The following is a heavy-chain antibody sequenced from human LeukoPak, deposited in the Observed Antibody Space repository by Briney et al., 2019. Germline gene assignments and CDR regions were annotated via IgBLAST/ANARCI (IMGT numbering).Heavy chain of an antibody. CDR2: IYKDGRT. V-gene: IGHV3-53*01. CDR1: GFIVSSNY. CDR3: AKSLTYYHENSDSI. D-gene: IGHD3-22*01. Sequence: GGSLRLSCAASGFIVSSNYMTWVRQAPGKGLEWVSVIYKDGRTFYADSVKGRFTISRDNSRNTLYLQMNSLRAEDTAVYYCAKSLTYYHENSDSIWGQGTLVTVSS. J-gene: IGHJ4*02.